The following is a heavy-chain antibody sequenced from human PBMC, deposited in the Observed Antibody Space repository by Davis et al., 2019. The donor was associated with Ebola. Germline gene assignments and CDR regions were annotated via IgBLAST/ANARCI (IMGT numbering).Heavy chain of an antibody. D-gene: IGHD4-17*01. J-gene: IGHJ4*02. CDR1: GGSFSGYY. CDR3: ARHFHDYGDYGFDY. CDR2: INHSGST. V-gene: IGHV4-34*01. Sequence: MPSETLSLTCAVYGGSFSGYYWSWIRQPPGKGLEWIGEINHSGSTNYNPSLKSRVTISVDTSKNQFSLKLSSVTAADTAVYYCARHFHDYGDYGFDYWGQGTLVTVSS.